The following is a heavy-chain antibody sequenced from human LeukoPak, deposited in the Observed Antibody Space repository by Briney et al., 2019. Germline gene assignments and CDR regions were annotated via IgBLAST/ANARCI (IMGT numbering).Heavy chain of an antibody. Sequence: ASVKVSCKASGYTFTGYYMHWVRQAPGQGLEWMGWINLNSGGTNYAQKFQGRVTMTRDTSISTAYMELSRLRSDDTAVYYCARDRWQYGSSSFDYWGQGTLVTVSS. CDR1: GYTFTGYY. V-gene: IGHV1-2*02. CDR2: INLNSGGT. D-gene: IGHD6-6*01. J-gene: IGHJ4*02. CDR3: ARDRWQYGSSSFDY.